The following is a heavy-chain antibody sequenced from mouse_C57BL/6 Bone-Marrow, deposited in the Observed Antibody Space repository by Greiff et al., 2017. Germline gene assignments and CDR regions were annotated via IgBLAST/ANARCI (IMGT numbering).Heavy chain of an antibody. J-gene: IGHJ1*03. Sequence: VQLQQSGAELVKPGASVKLSCKASGYTFTSYDINWVKQRPGQGLEWIGWIYPGGGSTKYNEKLKGKATLTVDTSSSTACVERHSLTSEDSAVYLCARLAVDGCGGNEYVDVWGKGTTVTVSS. D-gene: IGHD2-10*02. V-gene: IGHV1-85*01. CDR1: GYTFTSYD. CDR2: IYPGGGST. CDR3: ARLAVDGCGGNEYVDV.